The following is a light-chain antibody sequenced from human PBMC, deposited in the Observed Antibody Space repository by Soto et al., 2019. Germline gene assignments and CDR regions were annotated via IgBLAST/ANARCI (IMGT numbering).Light chain of an antibody. CDR1: QSVSGDY. Sequence: EIVLTQSPGTLSLSPGERATLSCWASQSVSGDYLAWYHQKPGQPPRLLIYGAFNRAAGIPDRFSGGGSGTDFTLTISRLEPEDFAVYYCQQYGTSPRTFGQGTKVEIK. CDR2: GAF. J-gene: IGKJ1*01. V-gene: IGKV3-20*01. CDR3: QQYGTSPRT.